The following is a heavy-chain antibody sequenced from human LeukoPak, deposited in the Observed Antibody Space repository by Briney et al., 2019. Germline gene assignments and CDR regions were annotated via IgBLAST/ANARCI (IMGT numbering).Heavy chain of an antibody. Sequence: SGTLSLTCTVSGVSISSYYWSWIRQPPGKGLEWIGYIYYSGSTNYNPSLKSRVTISVDTSKNQFSLKLSSVTAADTAVYYCARDSSGYYSWFDPWGQGTLVTVSS. CDR2: IYYSGST. CDR1: GVSISSYY. J-gene: IGHJ5*02. CDR3: ARDSSGYYSWFDP. V-gene: IGHV4-59*01. D-gene: IGHD3-22*01.